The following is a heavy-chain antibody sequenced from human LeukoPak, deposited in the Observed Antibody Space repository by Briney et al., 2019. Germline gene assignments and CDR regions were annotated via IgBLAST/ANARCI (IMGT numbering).Heavy chain of an antibody. CDR1: GYTLTGYY. J-gene: IGHJ4*02. CDR3: ARDSGYSSGWYINLPHWFDY. D-gene: IGHD6-19*01. CDR2: INPNSGGT. V-gene: IGHV1-2*02. Sequence: ASVKVSCKASGYTLTGYYMHWGRQAPGQGLEWMGWINPNSGGTNYAQKFQGRVTMTRDTSISTAYMELSRLRSDDTAVYYCARDSGYSSGWYINLPHWFDYWGQGTLVTVSP.